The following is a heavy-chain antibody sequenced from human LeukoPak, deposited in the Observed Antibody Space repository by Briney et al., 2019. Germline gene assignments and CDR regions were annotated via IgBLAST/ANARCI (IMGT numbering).Heavy chain of an antibody. V-gene: IGHV3-21*04. J-gene: IGHJ4*02. D-gene: IGHD2-15*01. CDR3: ARAPVTSCRGAFCYPFDY. Sequence: GGSLRLSCATSGFTFSTYSMNWVRQAPGKGLEWVSSISSSSTYIYYADSVRGRFTISRDNSKNTLYLQMNRLRVEDAAVYYCARAPVTSCRGAFCYPFDYWGQGTLVTVSS. CDR2: ISSSSTYI. CDR1: GFTFSTYS.